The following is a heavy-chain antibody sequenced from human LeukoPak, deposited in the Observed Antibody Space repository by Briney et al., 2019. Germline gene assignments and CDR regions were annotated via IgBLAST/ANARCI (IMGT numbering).Heavy chain of an antibody. CDR3: ATAPYYYGSGSYPGSV. CDR2: INHSGST. D-gene: IGHD3-10*01. V-gene: IGHV4-34*01. J-gene: IGHJ6*04. Sequence: SETLSLTCAVYGGSFSGYYWSWIRQPPGKGLEWIGEINHSGSTNYNPSLKSRVTISVDTSKNQFSLKLSSVTAADTAVYYCATAPYYYGSGSYPGSVWGKGTTVTISS. CDR1: GGSFSGYY.